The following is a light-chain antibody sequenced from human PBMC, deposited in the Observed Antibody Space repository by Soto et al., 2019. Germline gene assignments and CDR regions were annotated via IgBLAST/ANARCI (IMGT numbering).Light chain of an antibody. CDR1: SSDVGGYNY. Sequence: QSALTQPASVFGSPGQSITISCTGTSSDVGGYNYVSWYQQHPGKAPKLMICDVSNRPSGVSNRFSGSKSGNTASLTISGLQAEDEADYYCSSYTSSSTLYVFGTGTKVTVL. CDR2: DVS. J-gene: IGLJ1*01. CDR3: SSYTSSSTLYV. V-gene: IGLV2-14*01.